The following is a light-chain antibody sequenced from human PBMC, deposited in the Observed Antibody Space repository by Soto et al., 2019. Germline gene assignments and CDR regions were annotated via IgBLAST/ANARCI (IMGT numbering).Light chain of an antibody. CDR2: DAS. CDR1: QSVSTS. Sequence: IVLTQSPVTLALSPGERAVLSCRASQSVSTSLAWYQHKPGQAPRLFIYDASKRAPGIPARFSGSGAGTDFTLTSRSLEPEDFAVYYCQVRDVWPSFGQGTKVEIK. V-gene: IGKV3D-11*02. J-gene: IGKJ1*01. CDR3: QVRDVWPS.